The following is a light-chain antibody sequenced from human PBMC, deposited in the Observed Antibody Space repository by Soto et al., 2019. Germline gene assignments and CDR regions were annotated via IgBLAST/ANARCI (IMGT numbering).Light chain of an antibody. V-gene: IGKV3-11*01. Sequence: EIVLTQSPATLSLSPGERATLACRASHSVSSSLAWYQQKPVQAPRLLIYDASNRATGSPARFSGSGSGTDFTLTRTSLAPDDCAVYDWKQRSNWPLTCGGGTKVEIK. CDR2: DAS. J-gene: IGKJ4*01. CDR1: HSVSSS. CDR3: KQRSNWPLT.